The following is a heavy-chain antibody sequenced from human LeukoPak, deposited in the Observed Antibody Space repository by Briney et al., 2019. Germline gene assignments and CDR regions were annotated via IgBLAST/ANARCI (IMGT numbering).Heavy chain of an antibody. Sequence: SETLSLTCTVSGGSISSYYWSWIRQPPGKGLVWIGYIYYSGSTNYNPSLKSRVTISVDTSKNQFSLKLSSVTAADTAVYYCARHGSSHWGQGTLVTVSS. CDR3: ARHGSSH. V-gene: IGHV4-59*08. J-gene: IGHJ4*02. D-gene: IGHD2-2*03. CDR1: GGSISSYY. CDR2: IYYSGST.